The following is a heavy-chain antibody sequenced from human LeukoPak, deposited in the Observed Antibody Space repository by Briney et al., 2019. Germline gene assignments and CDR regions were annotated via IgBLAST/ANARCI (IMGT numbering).Heavy chain of an antibody. J-gene: IGHJ4*02. CDR1: GFTFSSYG. CDR3: AKEAKKRFDY. Sequence: GRSLRLSCAASGFTFSSYGMHWVRQAPGKGLEWVAVISYDGSNKYYADSVKGRFTISRDNSKNTLYLQMNSLRAEDTAVYYCAKEAKKRFDYWGQGTLVTVSS. CDR2: ISYDGSNK. V-gene: IGHV3-30*18.